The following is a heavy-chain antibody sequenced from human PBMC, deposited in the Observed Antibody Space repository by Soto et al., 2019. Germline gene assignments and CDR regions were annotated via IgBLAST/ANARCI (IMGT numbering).Heavy chain of an antibody. CDR2: IYYSGST. V-gene: IGHV4-31*03. Sequence: PSETLSLTCTVSGGSISSGGYYWSWIRQHPGKGLEWIGYIYYSGSTYYNPSLKSRVTISVDTSKNQFSLKLSSVTAADTAVYYCARVPMLEWLLSDNWFDPWGQRTLVTVSS. D-gene: IGHD3-3*01. CDR1: GGSISSGGYY. CDR3: ARVPMLEWLLSDNWFDP. J-gene: IGHJ5*02.